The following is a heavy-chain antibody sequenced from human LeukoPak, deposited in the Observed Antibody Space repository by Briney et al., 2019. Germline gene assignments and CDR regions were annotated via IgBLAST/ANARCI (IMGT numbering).Heavy chain of an antibody. CDR2: IYTSVST. CDR3: AGRRITGTTYYFDY. Sequence: PSETLSLTCTVSGGSISSYYWSWIRQPAGKGLEWIGRIYTSVSTNYNPSLKSRVTMSVDTSKNQFSLKLSSVTAADTAVYYCAGRRITGTTYYFDYWGQGTLVTVSS. CDR1: GGSISSYY. V-gene: IGHV4-4*07. D-gene: IGHD1-20*01. J-gene: IGHJ4*02.